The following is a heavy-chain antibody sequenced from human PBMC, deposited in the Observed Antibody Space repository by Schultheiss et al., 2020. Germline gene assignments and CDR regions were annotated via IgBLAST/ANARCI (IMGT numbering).Heavy chain of an antibody. J-gene: IGHJ4*02. Sequence: SQPLSLTCTVSGGSISSYYWSWIRQPPGKGLEWIGYIYYSGSTNYNPSLKSRVTISVDTSKNQFSLKLSSVTAADTAVYYCARGGSSSWPFDYWGQGTLVNVSS. CDR1: GGSISSYY. D-gene: IGHD6-13*01. CDR2: IYYSGST. V-gene: IGHV4-59*01. CDR3: ARGGSSSWPFDY.